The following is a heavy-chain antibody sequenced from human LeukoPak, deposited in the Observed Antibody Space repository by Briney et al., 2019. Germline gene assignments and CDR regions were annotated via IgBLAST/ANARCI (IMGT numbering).Heavy chain of an antibody. CDR3: VRDSSGYSGYDYYYMDV. CDR1: GGSISSYY. V-gene: IGHV4-59*01. Sequence: PSETLSLTCTVSGGSISSYYWSWLRQPPGKGLEWIGYIYYSGSTNYNPSLKSRVTISVDTSKNQFSLKLSSVTAADTAVYYCVRDSSGYSGYDYYYMDVWGKGTTVTISS. D-gene: IGHD1-26*01. CDR2: IYYSGST. J-gene: IGHJ6*03.